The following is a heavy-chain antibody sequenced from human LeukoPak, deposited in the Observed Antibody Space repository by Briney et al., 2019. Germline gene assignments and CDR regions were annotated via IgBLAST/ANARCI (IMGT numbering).Heavy chain of an antibody. J-gene: IGHJ1*01. Sequence: KAGGSLRLSCAASGFTFSSYSMNWVRQAPGRGLEWVSSITSSSSYIYYADSVKVRFTISRDNAKNSLYLQMNSLRAEDTAVYYCARVFSSGWAAEYFQHWGQGTLVTVSS. D-gene: IGHD6-19*01. CDR2: ITSSSSYI. CDR3: ARVFSSGWAAEYFQH. V-gene: IGHV3-21*01. CDR1: GFTFSSYS.